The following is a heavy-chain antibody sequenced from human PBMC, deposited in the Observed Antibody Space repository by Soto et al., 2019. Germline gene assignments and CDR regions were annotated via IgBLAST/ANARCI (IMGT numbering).Heavy chain of an antibody. CDR2: IDPSDSYT. J-gene: IGHJ1*01. CDR3: GRDFGSGNADV. Sequence: DVQLVQSGGEAKEPGESLRISCQTSDEIFNKYWITWVRQMPGRGLEWVGRIDPSDSYTTYNPSLKGHVILSVDKSRNTAYVQWTSLRASDTAMYFCGRDFGSGNADVWGQGTLVTVSS. D-gene: IGHD1-26*01. V-gene: IGHV5-10-1*03. CDR1: DEIFNKYW.